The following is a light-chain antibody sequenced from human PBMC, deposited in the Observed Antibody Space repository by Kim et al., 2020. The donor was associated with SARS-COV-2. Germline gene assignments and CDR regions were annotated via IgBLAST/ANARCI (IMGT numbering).Light chain of an antibody. J-gene: IGLJ3*02. Sequence: ELTQPPSASGTPGQRVTISCSGSSSNIGSNYVYWYQQLPGTAPKLLIYSNNQRPSGVPDRFSGSKSGTSASLAISGLRSEDEADYYCAAWDDSLSGRVFGGGTKLTVL. CDR1: SSNIGSNY. CDR3: AAWDDSLSGRV. V-gene: IGLV1-47*02. CDR2: SNN.